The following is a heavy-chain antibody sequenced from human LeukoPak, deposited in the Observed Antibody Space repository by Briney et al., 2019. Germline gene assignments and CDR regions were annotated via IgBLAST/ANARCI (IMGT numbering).Heavy chain of an antibody. J-gene: IGHJ4*02. Sequence: GGSLRLSCAASGFTFSSYAMSWVRQAPGKGLELVSAISGSGGSTYYADSVKGRFTISRDNSKNTLYLQMNSLRAEDTAVYYCAKKGRYYDSSGYYSLDYWGQGTLVTVSS. CDR1: GFTFSSYA. CDR3: AKKGRYYDSSGYYSLDY. CDR2: ISGSGGST. V-gene: IGHV3-23*01. D-gene: IGHD3-22*01.